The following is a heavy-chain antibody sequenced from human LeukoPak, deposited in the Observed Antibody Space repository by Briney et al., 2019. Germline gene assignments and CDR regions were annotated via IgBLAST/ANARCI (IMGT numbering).Heavy chain of an antibody. Sequence: SETLSLTCTASGGSITNFYGGWIRQSPGKGLELIGYIYYSGTTNYSPSLKSRVSISVDTSKKQFSLKLSSVTAADTAVYYCARSPGGGFDIWGQGTMVTVSS. CDR1: GGSITNFY. V-gene: IGHV4-59*01. D-gene: IGHD2-15*01. J-gene: IGHJ3*02. CDR3: ARSPGGGFDI. CDR2: IYYSGTT.